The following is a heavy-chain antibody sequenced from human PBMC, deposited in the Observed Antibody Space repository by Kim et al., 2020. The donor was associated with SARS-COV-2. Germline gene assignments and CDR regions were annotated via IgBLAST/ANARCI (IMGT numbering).Heavy chain of an antibody. D-gene: IGHD3-22*01. CDR3: AKEGGYYYDSSGYYSMGY. CDR2: ISYDGSNK. J-gene: IGHJ4*02. Sequence: GGSLRLSCAASGFTFSSYGMHWVRQAPGKGLEWVAVISYDGSNKYYADSVKGRFTISRDNSKNTLYLQMNSLRAEDTAVYYCAKEGGYYYDSSGYYSMGYWGQGTLVTVSS. CDR1: GFTFSSYG. V-gene: IGHV3-30*18.